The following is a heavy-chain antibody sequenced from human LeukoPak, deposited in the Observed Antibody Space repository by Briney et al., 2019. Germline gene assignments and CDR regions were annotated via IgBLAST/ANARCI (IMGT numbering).Heavy chain of an antibody. D-gene: IGHD2-15*01. V-gene: IGHV3-30*18. CDR1: GFTFSNYG. J-gene: IGHJ5*02. CDR3: AKDPYRVVFATGNYLDP. CDR2: ISSDETNI. Sequence: GGSLRLSCATSGFTFSNYGMHWVRQAPGKGLEWVAVISSDETNIRYGDSVRGRFTVSRDNAKSTVYLQMNSLGADDTAVYYCAKDPYRVVFATGNYLDPWGQGTLVTVSS.